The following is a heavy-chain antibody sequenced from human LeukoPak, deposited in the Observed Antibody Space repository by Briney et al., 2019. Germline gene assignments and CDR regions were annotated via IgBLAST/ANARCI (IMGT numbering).Heavy chain of an antibody. CDR3: ARSGRGTYYYFDL. V-gene: IGHV1-2*02. J-gene: IGHJ4*02. D-gene: IGHD1-26*01. CDR1: GGTFSSYA. CDR2: INPNSGGT. Sequence: ASVKVSCKASGGTFSSYAISWVRQAPGQGLEWMGWINPNSGGTNYAQKFQGRVTMTRDTSISTAYMELRSLRSDDTAVYYCARSGRGTYYYFDLWGQGTLVTVSS.